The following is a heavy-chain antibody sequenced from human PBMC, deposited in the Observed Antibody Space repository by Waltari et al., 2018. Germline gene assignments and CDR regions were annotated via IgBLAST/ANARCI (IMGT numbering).Heavy chain of an antibody. CDR2: IIPIFGTA. CDR1: GGTFSSYA. V-gene: IGHV1-69*01. J-gene: IGHJ6*02. Sequence: QVQLVQSGAEVKKPGSSVKVSCKASGGTFSSYAISWVRQAPGQGLEWMGGIIPIFGTANYAQKFQGRVTITADESTSTAYMELSSLRSEDTAVYYCARDKGYDFWSGFSYYYGMDVWGQGTTVTVSS. CDR3: ARDKGYDFWSGFSYYYGMDV. D-gene: IGHD3-3*01.